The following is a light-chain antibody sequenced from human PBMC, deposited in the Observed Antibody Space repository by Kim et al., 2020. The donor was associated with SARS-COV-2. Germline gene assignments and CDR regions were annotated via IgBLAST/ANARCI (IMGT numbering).Light chain of an antibody. CDR1: SGHSRYT. J-gene: IGLJ3*02. CDR2: VESSGSF. V-gene: IGLV4-60*03. CDR3: ETWDTNWV. Sequence: QPVLTQSSSASASLGSSVKLTCTLSSGHSRYTIAWLQQQPGKAPRYLMKVESSGSFNKGSGVPDRFSGSSSGADRYLTISNLQSEDEADYYCETWDTNWVFGRGTQLTVL.